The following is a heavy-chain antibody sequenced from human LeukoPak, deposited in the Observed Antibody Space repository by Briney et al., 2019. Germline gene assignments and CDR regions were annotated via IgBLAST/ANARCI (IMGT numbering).Heavy chain of an antibody. Sequence: PGGSLRLSCAASGFSFSSYAMSWVRQAPGKGLEWVSGISYSGGSTYSADSVKGRFTISRDNAKNSLYLQMNSLRAEDTAVYYCARVSGWIWFDPWGQGTLVTVSS. J-gene: IGHJ5*02. CDR1: GFSFSSYA. CDR3: ARVSGWIWFDP. V-gene: IGHV3-23*01. CDR2: ISYSGGST. D-gene: IGHD6-19*01.